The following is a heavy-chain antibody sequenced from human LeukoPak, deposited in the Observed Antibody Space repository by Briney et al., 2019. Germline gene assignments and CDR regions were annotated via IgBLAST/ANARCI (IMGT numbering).Heavy chain of an antibody. CDR3: ARAPIHYYYDSSGYYYLFDY. CDR2: INHSGST. D-gene: IGHD3-22*01. CDR1: GGSFSGYY. J-gene: IGHJ4*02. Sequence: PSETLPLTCAIYGGSFSGYYWSWIRQPPGKGLEWIGEINHSGSTNYNPSLKSRVTISVDTSKNQFSLKLSSVTAADTAVYYCARAPIHYYYDSSGYYYLFDYWGQGTLVTVSS. V-gene: IGHV4-34*01.